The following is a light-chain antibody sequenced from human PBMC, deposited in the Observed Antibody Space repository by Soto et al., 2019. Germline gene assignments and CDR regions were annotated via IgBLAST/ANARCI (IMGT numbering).Light chain of an antibody. V-gene: IGKV1-39*01. J-gene: IGKJ2*01. CDR3: QQSYSFPYT. CDR1: QSVSTY. Sequence: DTQMTQSPSSLSASVGDRVTITCRASQSVSTYLNWYQQKPGKAPKLLIYNASNLQSGVPSRFFGSRSGTDFTLTISSLQPEDFATYYCQQSYSFPYTFGQGTKLEIK. CDR2: NAS.